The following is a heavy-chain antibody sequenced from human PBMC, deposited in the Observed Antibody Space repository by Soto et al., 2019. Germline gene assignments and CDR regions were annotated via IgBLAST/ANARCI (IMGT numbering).Heavy chain of an antibody. V-gene: IGHV3-23*01. D-gene: IGHD1-1*01. CDR2: IAGKR. J-gene: IGHJ4*02. Sequence: EVQLLQSGGGLVQPGGSLRLSCATSGFTLSNSVMSWVRQAPGKGLEWVATIAGKRYYSDYLKGRFTISRDNSQSTLYMQLNSLRADDTAVYYSDRKIDVPTGMLDHWGQGTLVTVSS. CDR1: GFTLSNSV. CDR3: DRKIDVPTGMLDH.